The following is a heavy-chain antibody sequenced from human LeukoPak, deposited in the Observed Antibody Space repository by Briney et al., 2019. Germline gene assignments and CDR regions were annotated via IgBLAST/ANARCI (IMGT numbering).Heavy chain of an antibody. J-gene: IGHJ4*02. V-gene: IGHV3-21*01. CDR3: ARTVARIGY. Sequence: PGGSLRLSCAASGFSFNTHSMNWVRQSPGKGLEWVSSISSGSSHIHYADSMKGRFTISRDNAKNLLYLQMNSLKAEDTAIYYCARTVARIGYWGQGTLVAVSS. CDR1: GFSFNTHS. CDR2: ISSGSSHI. D-gene: IGHD4-23*01.